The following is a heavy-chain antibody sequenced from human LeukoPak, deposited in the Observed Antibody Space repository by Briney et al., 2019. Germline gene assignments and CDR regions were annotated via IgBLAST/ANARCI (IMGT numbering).Heavy chain of an antibody. V-gene: IGHV3-21*01. CDR2: ISSSSNYI. Sequence: GGSLRLSCAASGFTFSSYTMNWVRQAPGKGLEWVSSISSSSNYIYYADSVKGRFTISRDNAKNSLYLQMNSLRAEDTAVYYCARRFYSGSHGDAFDIWGQGTMVTVSS. CDR3: ARRFYSGSHGDAFDI. J-gene: IGHJ3*02. D-gene: IGHD1-26*01. CDR1: GFTFSSYT.